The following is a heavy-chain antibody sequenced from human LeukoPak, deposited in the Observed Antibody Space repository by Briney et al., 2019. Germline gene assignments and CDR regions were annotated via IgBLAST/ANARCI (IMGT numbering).Heavy chain of an antibody. J-gene: IGHJ6*03. CDR3: ARQWHCSSTSCYLDYYYMDV. CDR1: GGSISSSNYN. CDR2: IYYGGST. Sequence: PSETLSLTCTVSGGSISSSNYNWGWIRQPPGKGLEWIGSIYYGGSTYYNPSLKSRVTISVDTSKNQFSLKLSSVTAADTAVYYCARQWHCSSTSCYLDYYYMDVWGKGTTVTVSS. D-gene: IGHD2-2*01. V-gene: IGHV4-39*01.